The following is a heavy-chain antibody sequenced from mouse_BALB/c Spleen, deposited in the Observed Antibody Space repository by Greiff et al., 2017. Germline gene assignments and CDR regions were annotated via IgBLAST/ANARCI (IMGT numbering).Heavy chain of an antibody. CDR3: AKIYYDYDDAMDY. CDR2: IWAGGST. CDR1: GFSLTSYG. D-gene: IGHD2-4*01. J-gene: IGHJ4*01. Sequence: VKLQESGPGLVAPSQSLSITCTVSGFSLTSYGVHWVRQPPGKGLEWLGVIWAGGSTNYNSALMSRLSISKDNSKSQVFLKMNSLQTDDTAMYYCAKIYYDYDDAMDYWGQGTSVTVSS. V-gene: IGHV2-9*02.